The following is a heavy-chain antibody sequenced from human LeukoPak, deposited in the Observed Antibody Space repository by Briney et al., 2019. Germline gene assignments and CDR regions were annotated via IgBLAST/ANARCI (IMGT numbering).Heavy chain of an antibody. D-gene: IGHD5-18*01. CDR1: GFTFSSYE. CDR2: ISSSGSTI. Sequence: GGSLRLSCAASGFTFSSYEMNWVRQAPGKGLEWVSYISSSGSTIYYADSVKGRFTISRDNAKNSLYLQMNSLRAEDTAVYYCARGLVGYSYGYGYWGQGTLVTVSS. CDR3: ARGLVGYSYGYGY. V-gene: IGHV3-48*03. J-gene: IGHJ4*02.